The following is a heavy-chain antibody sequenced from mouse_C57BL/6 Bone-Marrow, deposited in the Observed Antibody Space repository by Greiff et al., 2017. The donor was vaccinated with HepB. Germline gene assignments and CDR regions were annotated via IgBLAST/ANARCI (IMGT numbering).Heavy chain of an antibody. CDR2: IDPENGDT. CDR1: GFNIKDDY. CDR3: KGYYYGSSYGYYAMDY. J-gene: IGHJ4*01. D-gene: IGHD1-1*01. Sequence: EVQLQQSGAELVRPGASVKLSCTASGFNIKDDYMHWVKQRPEQGLEWIGWIDPENGDTEYASKFQGKATITADTSSNTAYLQLSSLTSEDTAVYYCKGYYYGSSYGYYAMDYWGQGTSVTVSS. V-gene: IGHV14-4*01.